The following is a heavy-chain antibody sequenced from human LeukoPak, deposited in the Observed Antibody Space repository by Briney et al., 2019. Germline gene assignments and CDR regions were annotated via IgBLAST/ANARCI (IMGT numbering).Heavy chain of an antibody. CDR1: GGSFSGYY. CDR2: INHSGST. D-gene: IGHD2-2*01. Sequence: TSETLSLTCAVYGGSFSGYYWSWIRQPPGKGLEWIGEINHSGSTNYNPSLKSRVTISVDTSKNRFSPKLSSVTAADTAVYYCARTSYCSSTSCYRSGHYYCGMDVWGQGTTVTVSS. V-gene: IGHV4-34*01. J-gene: IGHJ6*02. CDR3: ARTSYCSSTSCYRSGHYYCGMDV.